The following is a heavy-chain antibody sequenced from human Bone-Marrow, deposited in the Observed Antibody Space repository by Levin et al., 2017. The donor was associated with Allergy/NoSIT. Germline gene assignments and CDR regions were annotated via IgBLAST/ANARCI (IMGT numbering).Heavy chain of an antibody. J-gene: IGHJ3*02. D-gene: IGHD6-19*01. V-gene: IGHV3-30*03. CDR1: GFTFSSYG. Sequence: GGSLRLSCAASGFTFSSYGMHWVRQAPGKGLEWVAVISYDGSNKYYADSVKGRFTISRDNSKNTLYLQMNSLRAEDTAVYYCASLSAAVAGTNDAFDIWGQGTMVTVSS. CDR3: ASLSAAVAGTNDAFDI. CDR2: ISYDGSNK.